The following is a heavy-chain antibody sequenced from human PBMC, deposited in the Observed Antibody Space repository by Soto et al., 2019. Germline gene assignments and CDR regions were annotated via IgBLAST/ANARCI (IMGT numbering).Heavy chain of an antibody. J-gene: IGHJ6*03. V-gene: IGHV4-34*01. Sequence: SETLSLTCAVYGGSFSGYYWSWIRQPPGKGLEWIGEINHSGSTNYNPSLKSRVTISVDTSKNQFSLKLSSVTAADTAVYYCARAAAAGTPFYMDVWGKGTTVTVSS. D-gene: IGHD6-13*01. CDR3: ARAAAAGTPFYMDV. CDR1: GGSFSGYY. CDR2: INHSGST.